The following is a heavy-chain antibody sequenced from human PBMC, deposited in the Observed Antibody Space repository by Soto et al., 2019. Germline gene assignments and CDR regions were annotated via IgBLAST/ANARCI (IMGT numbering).Heavy chain of an antibody. D-gene: IGHD2-2*02. J-gene: IGHJ6*02. CDR1: GFTFSSYS. CDR2: TRSSPSTI. CDR3: ARDYNYALDV. Sequence: PGGSLRLSCAASGFTFSSYSMNWVRQAPGKGLEWISYTRSSPSTIYYADSVKGRFTISRDDAKNSLSLQMNSLRDEDTAVYYCARDYNYALDVWGQGTTVTVSS. V-gene: IGHV3-48*02.